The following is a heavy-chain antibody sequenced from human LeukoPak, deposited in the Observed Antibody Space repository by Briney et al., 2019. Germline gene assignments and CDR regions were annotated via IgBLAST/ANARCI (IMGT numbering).Heavy chain of an antibody. CDR1: GGTFSSYA. CDR2: IIPILGIA. D-gene: IGHD2-2*01. V-gene: IGHV1-69*04. Sequence: GASVKVSCKASGGTFSSYAISWVRQAPGQGLEWMGRIIPILGIANYAQKFKGRVTITADKSTSTAYMELSSLRSEDTAVYYCALPAAPLDYWGQGTLVTVSS. J-gene: IGHJ4*02. CDR3: ALPAAPLDY.